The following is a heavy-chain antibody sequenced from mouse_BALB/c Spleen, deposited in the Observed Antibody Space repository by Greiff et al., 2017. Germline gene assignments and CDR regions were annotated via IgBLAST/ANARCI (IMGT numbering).Heavy chain of an antibody. CDR2: IRNKANGYTT. CDR3: ARDGYGSSYWFAY. Sequence: EVMLVESGGGLVQPGGSLRLSCATSGFTFTDYYMSWVRQPPGKALEWLGFIRNKANGYTTEYSASVKGRFTISRDNSQSILYLQMNTLRAEDSATYYCARDGYGSSYWFAYWGQGTLVTVSA. J-gene: IGHJ3*01. V-gene: IGHV7-3*02. D-gene: IGHD1-1*01. CDR1: GFTFTDYY.